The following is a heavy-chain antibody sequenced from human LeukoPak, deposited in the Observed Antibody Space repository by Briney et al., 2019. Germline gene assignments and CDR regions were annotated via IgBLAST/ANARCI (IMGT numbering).Heavy chain of an antibody. CDR1: GFTFSSYA. Sequence: GGSLRLSCAASGFTFSSYAMSWVRQAPGKGLEWVAGISWSSATLDHADSVKGRFTISRDNAKNSLYLQMNSLRPEDTAFYYCAKAGGIGGHYYGHYFDSWGQGNMVTVSS. V-gene: IGHV3-9*01. CDR3: AKAGGIGGHYYGHYFDS. CDR2: ISWSSATL. J-gene: IGHJ4*02. D-gene: IGHD2-21*02.